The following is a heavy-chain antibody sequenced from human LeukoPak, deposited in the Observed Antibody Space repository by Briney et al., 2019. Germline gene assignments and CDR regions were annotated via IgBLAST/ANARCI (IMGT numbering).Heavy chain of an antibody. CDR1: GLTFSSYA. V-gene: IGHV3-23*01. CDR2: ISGSGGTT. J-gene: IGHJ3*01. CDR3: AKGGRWDYYDSSH. D-gene: IGHD3-22*01. Sequence: AGGSLRLFCAASGLTFSSYAMTWVRQAAGKGLEWVSGISGSGGTTYYADSVKGRFTISRDNSKNTLYMQMNSLRVEDTAVCYCAKGGRWDYYDSSHWGQGTMVTVSS.